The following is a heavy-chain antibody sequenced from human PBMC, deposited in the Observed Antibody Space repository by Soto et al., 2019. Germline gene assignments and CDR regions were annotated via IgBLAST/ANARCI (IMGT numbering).Heavy chain of an antibody. V-gene: IGHV4-31*03. CDR2: IYYSGST. Sequence: SETLSLTCTVSGGSISSGGYYWSWIRQHPGKGLEWIGYIYYSGSTYYNPSLKSRVTISVDTSKNQFSLKLSSVTAADTAAYYCWGQQLVRFPSDYWGQGTLVTVSS. J-gene: IGHJ4*02. CDR3: WGQQLVRFPSDY. D-gene: IGHD6-13*01. CDR1: GGSISSGGYY.